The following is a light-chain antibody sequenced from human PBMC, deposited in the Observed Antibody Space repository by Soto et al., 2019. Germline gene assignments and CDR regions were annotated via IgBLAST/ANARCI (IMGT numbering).Light chain of an antibody. Sequence: ENVLTQSPGTLSLSPGERATLSCRASQSVDSSYLAWYQQKPGQAPRLLIYGTSSRATGIPDRFSGSGSGTDFTLTSNRLEPEDFAEYYWQQDGSSLYTFGQGTKLEIK. CDR1: QSVDSSY. J-gene: IGKJ2*01. V-gene: IGKV3-20*01. CDR2: GTS. CDR3: QQDGSSLYT.